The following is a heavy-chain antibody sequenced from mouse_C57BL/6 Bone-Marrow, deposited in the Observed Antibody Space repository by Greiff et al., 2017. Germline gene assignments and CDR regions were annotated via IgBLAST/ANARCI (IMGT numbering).Heavy chain of an antibody. CDR3: ASSYGSSYVLYFEV. D-gene: IGHD1-1*01. CDR2: INPYNGGT. J-gene: IGHJ1*03. V-gene: IGHV1-19*01. CDR1: GYTFTDYY. Sequence: VQLQQSGPVLVKPGASVKMSCKASGYTFTDYYMNWVKQSHGKSLEWIGVINPYNGGTSYNQKFKGKATLTVAKSSSTAYMELNSLTSEDSAVYYCASSYGSSYVLYFEVWGTGTTVTVSS.